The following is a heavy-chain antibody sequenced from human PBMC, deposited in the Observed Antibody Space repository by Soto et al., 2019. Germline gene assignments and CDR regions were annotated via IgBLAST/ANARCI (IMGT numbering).Heavy chain of an antibody. D-gene: IGHD3-22*01. CDR3: AREYYYDSSGYYPIDY. CDR2: ISYDGSNK. V-gene: IGHV3-30-3*01. CDR1: GFTFSSYA. Sequence: RRLSCAASGFTFSSYAMHWVRQAPGKGLEWVAVISYDGSNKYYADSVKGRFTISRDNSKNTLYLQMNSLRAEDTAVYYCAREYYYDSSGYYPIDYWGQGTLVTVSS. J-gene: IGHJ4*02.